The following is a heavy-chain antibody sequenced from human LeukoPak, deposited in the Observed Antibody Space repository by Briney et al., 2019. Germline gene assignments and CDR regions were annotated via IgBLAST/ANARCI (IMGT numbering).Heavy chain of an antibody. V-gene: IGHV4-34*01. D-gene: IGHD4-17*01. CDR1: GGSISSYH. J-gene: IGHJ6*03. CDR3: ARSLRSRSVTTFHYYYYYYMDV. CDR2: NNHSGST. Sequence: PSETLSLTCTVSGGSISSYHWSWIRQPPGKGLEGIGENNHSGSTNYNPSLKRRVTISVDTSTNQFSLKLSPVTAADTAVYYCARSLRSRSVTTFHYYYYYYMDVWGKGTTVTVSS.